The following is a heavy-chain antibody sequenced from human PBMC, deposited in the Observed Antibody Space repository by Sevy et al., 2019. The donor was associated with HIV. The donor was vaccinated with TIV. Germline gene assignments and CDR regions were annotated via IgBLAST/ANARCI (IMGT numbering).Heavy chain of an antibody. V-gene: IGHV1-46*01. Sequence: ASVKVSCKASRYTFISYYIHWVRQAPGQGHEWMGMINPTGGSTTYAQMFQGRVTMTRDTSTSTVYMELSSLRSDDTAVYYCAREALASSGLDAFDIWGQGTTVTVSS. CDR2: INPTGGST. D-gene: IGHD3-22*01. CDR1: RYTFISYY. J-gene: IGHJ3*02. CDR3: AREALASSGLDAFDI.